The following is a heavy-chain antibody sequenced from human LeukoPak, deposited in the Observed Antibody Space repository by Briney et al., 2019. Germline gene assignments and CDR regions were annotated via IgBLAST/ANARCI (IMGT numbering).Heavy chain of an antibody. V-gene: IGHV4-31*03. D-gene: IGHD3-10*01. Sequence: ASQTLSLTCTVSGGSISSGDSYWNWLRQLPGKGLEWIGYMCCSGSTYYNPSLKSRVTISIDTSKNQFSLKLGSVTAADTAVYSCARGYGSGGPYYFDYWGQGTLVTVSS. CDR2: MCCSGST. CDR3: ARGYGSGGPYYFDY. J-gene: IGHJ4*02. CDR1: GGSISSGDSY.